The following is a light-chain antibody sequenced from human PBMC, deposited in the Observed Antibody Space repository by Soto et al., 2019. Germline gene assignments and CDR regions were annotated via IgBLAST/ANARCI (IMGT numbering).Light chain of an antibody. CDR3: CSYAGTYVYV. V-gene: IGLV2-11*01. CDR2: DVS. J-gene: IGLJ1*01. CDR1: SSDVGGYNF. Sequence: QSALTQPRSVPGSPGQSVTVSCTGTSSDVGGYNFVSWYQQHPGKAPKLMIYDVSKRPSGVSDRFSGSKSGNTASLTISGLQAEDEAVYFCCSYAGTYVYVFGTGTKLTVL.